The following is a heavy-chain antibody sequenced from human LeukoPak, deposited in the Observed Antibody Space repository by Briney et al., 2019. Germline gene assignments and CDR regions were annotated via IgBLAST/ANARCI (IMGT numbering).Heavy chain of an antibody. J-gene: IGHJ4*02. CDR1: GFSFSFYD. V-gene: IGHV3-13*01. CDR2: ITVSGDT. CDR3: TRMVSSTTGYFYLDY. D-gene: IGHD3-9*01. Sequence: GGSLRLSCAACGFSFSFYDMHWVRQASGKGLEWVSSITVSGDTYYRDSVKGRFTISREDAQISLYLQMNSLTAGDTAFYYCTRMVSSTTGYFYLDYWGQGSLVTVSS.